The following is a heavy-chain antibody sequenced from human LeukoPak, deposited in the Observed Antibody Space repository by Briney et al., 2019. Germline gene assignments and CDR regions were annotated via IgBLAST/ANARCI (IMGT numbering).Heavy chain of an antibody. J-gene: IGHJ4*02. CDR3: ARAGYNWNYFGFDY. Sequence: GGSLRLSCAASGFTFSSYSMNWVCQAPGKGLEWVSSISSSSSYIYYADSVKGRFTISRDNAKNSLYLQMNSLRAEDTAVYYCARAGYNWNYFGFDYWGQGTLVTVSS. V-gene: IGHV3-21*01. CDR1: GFTFSSYS. CDR2: ISSSSSYI. D-gene: IGHD1-7*01.